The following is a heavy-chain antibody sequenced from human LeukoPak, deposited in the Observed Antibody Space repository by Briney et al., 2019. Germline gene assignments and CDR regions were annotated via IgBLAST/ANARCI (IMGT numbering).Heavy chain of an antibody. CDR1: GGPISSYY. D-gene: IGHD2-2*01. V-gene: IGHV4-4*07. Sequence: SETLSLTCTVSGGPISSYYWSWIRQPAGKGLEWIGRIYTSGSTNYNPSLKSRVTMSVDTSKNQFSLKLSSVTAADTAVYYCARAPHQYQLLNFDYWGQGTLVTVSS. CDR3: ARAPHQYQLLNFDY. J-gene: IGHJ4*02. CDR2: IYTSGST.